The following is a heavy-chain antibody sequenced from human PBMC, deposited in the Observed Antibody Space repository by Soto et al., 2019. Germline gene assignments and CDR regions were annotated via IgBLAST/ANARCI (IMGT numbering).Heavy chain of an antibody. CDR1: GFTFSDYY. V-gene: IGHV3-11*01. CDR2: ISSSGSTI. J-gene: IGHJ6*02. Sequence: QVQLVESGGGLVKPGGSLRLSCAASGFTFSDYYMSWIRQAPGKGLEWVSYISSSGSTIYYADSVKGRFTISRDNAKNPLYLRMSSLRAEETAGYYGASPKVTPHDGMDVWGQGTTVTVSS. CDR3: ASPKVTPHDGMDV. D-gene: IGHD4-17*01.